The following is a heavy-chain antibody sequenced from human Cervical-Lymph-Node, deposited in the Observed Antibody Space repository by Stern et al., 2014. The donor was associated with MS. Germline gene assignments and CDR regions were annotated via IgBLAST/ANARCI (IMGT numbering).Heavy chain of an antibody. V-gene: IGHV1-69*01. D-gene: IGHD2/OR15-2a*01. CDR3: ARAAYSTSSYNY. CDR2: TIPIFGKA. Sequence: QLVQSGAEVKKPGSSVKVSCKASGGTFSNYVISWVRQAPGQGLEWMGGTIPIFGKAIYAQKFQGRVTITADESTRAAYMELSSLRSEDTAVYYCARAAYSTSSYNYWGQGTLVTVSA. CDR1: GGTFSNYV. J-gene: IGHJ4*02.